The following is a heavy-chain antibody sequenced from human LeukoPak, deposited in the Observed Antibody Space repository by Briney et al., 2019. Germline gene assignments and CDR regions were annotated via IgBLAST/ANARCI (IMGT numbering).Heavy chain of an antibody. CDR3: ARDATLQLWLLGTFDY. D-gene: IGHD5-18*01. CDR2: ISYDGSNK. V-gene: IGHV3-30-3*01. CDR1: GITFSSYA. J-gene: IGHJ4*02. Sequence: GGSLRLSCAASGITFSSYAMHWVRQAPGKGLEWVAVISYDGSNKYYADSVKGRFTISRDNSKNTLYLQMNSLRAEDTAVYYCARDATLQLWLLGTFDYWGQGTLVTVSS.